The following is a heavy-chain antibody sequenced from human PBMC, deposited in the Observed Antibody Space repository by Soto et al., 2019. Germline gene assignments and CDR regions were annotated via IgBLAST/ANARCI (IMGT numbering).Heavy chain of an antibody. J-gene: IGHJ5*02. V-gene: IGHV5-51*01. Sequence: PGESLKISCNGSGYSFTIYWIGWVRQMPGKGLEWMGIIYPGDSDTRYSPSFQGQVTISADKSISTAYLQWSSLKASDTAMYYCARLIGYSGYLRGDWFDPWGQGTLVTVSS. CDR1: GYSFTIYW. D-gene: IGHD5-12*01. CDR2: IYPGDSDT. CDR3: ARLIGYSGYLRGDWFDP.